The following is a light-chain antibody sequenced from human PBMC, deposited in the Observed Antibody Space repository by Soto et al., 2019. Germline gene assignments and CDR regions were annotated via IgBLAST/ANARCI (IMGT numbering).Light chain of an antibody. Sequence: EIVLTQSPATLSLPPGEIATLSCRASQSVSSNLAWYQQKPGQAPRLLIYDASNRATGIPGRLSGSGSGTDFTLTIRSPEPEDFAVYYCQQRSNWPLCFGGGTKVEIK. CDR3: QQRSNWPLC. J-gene: IGKJ4*01. CDR2: DAS. V-gene: IGKV3-11*01. CDR1: QSVSSN.